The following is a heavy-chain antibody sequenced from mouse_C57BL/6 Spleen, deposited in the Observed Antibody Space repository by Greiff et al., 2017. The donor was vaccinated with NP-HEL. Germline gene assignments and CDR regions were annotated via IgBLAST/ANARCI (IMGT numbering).Heavy chain of an antibody. J-gene: IGHJ3*01. D-gene: IGHD1-1*01. Sequence: DVKLVESGGGLVKPGGSLKLSCAASGFTFSDYGMHWVRQAPDKGLEWVAYISTGSSTIYYADTVKGRFTISRDNAKNTLFLQMTSLRSEDTAMYYCARTYYYGSSSWFAYWGQGTLVTVSA. CDR3: ARTYYYGSSSWFAY. V-gene: IGHV5-17*01. CDR2: ISTGSSTI. CDR1: GFTFSDYG.